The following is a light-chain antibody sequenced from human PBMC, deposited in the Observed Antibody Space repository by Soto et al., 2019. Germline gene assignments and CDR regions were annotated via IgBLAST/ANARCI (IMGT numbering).Light chain of an antibody. Sequence: EIVLTQSPGTLSLSPGERATLSSRASQSVSSSYLAWYQQEPGQAPSLLIYGASSRATGIPDRFSGSWSGTDFTPTISRVAPEDFAVYYCQQYGSSITFGQGTRLEIK. CDR3: QQYGSSIT. CDR1: QSVSSSY. V-gene: IGKV3-20*01. J-gene: IGKJ5*01. CDR2: GAS.